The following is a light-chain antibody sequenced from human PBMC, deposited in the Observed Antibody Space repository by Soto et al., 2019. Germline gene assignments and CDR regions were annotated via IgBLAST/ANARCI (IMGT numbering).Light chain of an antibody. Sequence: EIQMTQSPSTLSASVGDRVTITCRASQGISSWLAWYQQKPGKAPKLLIYKASTLESGVPSNFSGSGSGTEFTLTINSLQPEDFATYYCQQYNSYPWTFGQGTKVDIK. CDR1: QGISSW. CDR2: KAS. V-gene: IGKV1-5*03. CDR3: QQYNSYPWT. J-gene: IGKJ1*01.